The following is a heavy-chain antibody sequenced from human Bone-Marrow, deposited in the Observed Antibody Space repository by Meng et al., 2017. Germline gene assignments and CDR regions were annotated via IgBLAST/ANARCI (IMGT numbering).Heavy chain of an antibody. CDR1: GFTFSSYA. CDR3: ARVGDCSTTSCYAVSFDY. CDR2: IYHTGVT. J-gene: IGHJ4*02. Sequence: ESLKISCAASGFTFSSYAMSWVRQAPGKGLEWIGHIYHTGVTYYIPSLKSRVTISVDTSKNQFSLKLSSVTAADTAVYYCARVGDCSTTSCYAVSFDYWGQGTLVTVSS. D-gene: IGHD2-2*01. V-gene: IGHV4-38-2*01.